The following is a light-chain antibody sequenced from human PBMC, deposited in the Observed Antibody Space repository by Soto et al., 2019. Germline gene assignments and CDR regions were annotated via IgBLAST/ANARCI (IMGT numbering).Light chain of an antibody. Sequence: QSVLTQPASVSGSPGQSITISCTGTSSDFGGYNYVSWFQQHPGKAPKLKIDEVSNRPSGVSNLFSGSKSGYTASLTISELQAEDEADYYCTSFTSSSTGVFGGGTKLTVL. CDR1: SSDFGGYNY. V-gene: IGLV2-14*03. CDR3: TSFTSSSTGV. CDR2: EVS. J-gene: IGLJ3*02.